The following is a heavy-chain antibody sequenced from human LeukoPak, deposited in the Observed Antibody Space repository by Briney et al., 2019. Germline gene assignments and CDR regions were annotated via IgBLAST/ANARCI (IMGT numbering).Heavy chain of an antibody. CDR2: ISGSGGST. Sequence: PGGSLRLSCAASGFTFSSYAMSWVRQAPGKGLEWVSAISGSGGSTYYADSVKGRFTISRDNSKNTLYLQMNSLRAEDTAVYYCAKDLPTREGAISSMDDYWGQGTLVTVSS. CDR1: GFTFSSYA. V-gene: IGHV3-23*01. CDR3: AKDLPTREGAISSMDDY. J-gene: IGHJ4*02. D-gene: IGHD1-26*01.